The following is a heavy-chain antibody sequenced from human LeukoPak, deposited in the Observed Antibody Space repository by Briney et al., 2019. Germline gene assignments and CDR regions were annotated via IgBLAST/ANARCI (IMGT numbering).Heavy chain of an antibody. J-gene: IGHJ4*02. Sequence: PSETLSLTCAVYGGSFSGYYWSWIRQPAGKGLEWIGRIYTSGSTNYNPSLKSRVTMSVDTSKNQFSLKLSSVTAADTAVYYCASLRDYYDSSGYYDYWGQGTLVTVSS. CDR2: IYTSGST. V-gene: IGHV4-59*10. CDR1: GGSFSGYY. D-gene: IGHD3-22*01. CDR3: ASLRDYYDSSGYYDY.